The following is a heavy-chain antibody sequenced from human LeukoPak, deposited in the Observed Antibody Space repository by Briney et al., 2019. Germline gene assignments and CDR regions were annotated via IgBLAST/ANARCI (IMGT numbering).Heavy chain of an antibody. Sequence: GGSLRLSCAASGFTFSSYGMHWVRQAPGKGLEWVAVISYDGSNKYYADSVKGRFTISRDNSKNTLYLQMNSLRAEDTAVYYCAKDAMGDDYVWGSYRYWGQGTLVTVSS. CDR1: GFTFSSYG. CDR3: AKDAMGDDYVWGSYRY. D-gene: IGHD3-16*02. J-gene: IGHJ4*02. V-gene: IGHV3-30*18. CDR2: ISYDGSNK.